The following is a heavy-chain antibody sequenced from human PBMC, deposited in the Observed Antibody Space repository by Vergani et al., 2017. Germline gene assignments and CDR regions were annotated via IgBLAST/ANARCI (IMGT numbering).Heavy chain of an antibody. V-gene: IGHV1-2*02. CDR2: INPNSGGT. Sequence: QVQLVQSGAEVKKPGASVKVSCKASGYTFTGYYMHWVRQAPGQGLEWMGWINPNSGGTNYAQKFQGRVTMTRDTSISTAYMELSRLRSDDTAVYYCAREGATNIPVGYMDVWGKGTTVTVSS. D-gene: IGHD1-26*01. CDR1: GYTFTGYY. CDR3: AREGATNIPVGYMDV. J-gene: IGHJ6*03.